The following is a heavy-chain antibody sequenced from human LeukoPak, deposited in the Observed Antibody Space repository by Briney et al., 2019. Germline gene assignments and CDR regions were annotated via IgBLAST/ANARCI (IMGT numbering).Heavy chain of an antibody. D-gene: IGHD5-12*01. CDR3: ARQAWLLAF. J-gene: IGHJ4*02. V-gene: IGHV4-59*08. CDR2: ISYTGST. Sequence: PSETLSLTCTVSAGSISPYYWTWIRQPPGGGLEWMGHISYTGSTYYNPSLKSRVTISLDTSKSQFTLRLTSVTAADAAVYYCARQAWLLAFWGQGTLVAVSS. CDR1: AGSISPYY.